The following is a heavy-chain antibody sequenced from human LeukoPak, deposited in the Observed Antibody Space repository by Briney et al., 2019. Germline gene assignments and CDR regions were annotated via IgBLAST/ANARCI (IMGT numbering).Heavy chain of an antibody. CDR3: ARDSKGGIGEDYYYYYMDV. Sequence: ASVKVSCKASGYTFTGYYMHWALQAPGQGLEWMGRINPNSGGTNYAQKFQGRVTMTRDTSISTAYMELSRLRSDDTAVYYCARDSKGGIGEDYYYYYMDVWGKGTTVTVSS. J-gene: IGHJ6*03. D-gene: IGHD3-16*01. CDR1: GYTFTGYY. CDR2: INPNSGGT. V-gene: IGHV1-2*06.